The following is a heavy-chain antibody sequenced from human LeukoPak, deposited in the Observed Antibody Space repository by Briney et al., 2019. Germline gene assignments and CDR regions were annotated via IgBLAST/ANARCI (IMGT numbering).Heavy chain of an antibody. Sequence: GGSLRLSCAASGFTFDDYAMHWVRQAPGKGLEWVSGISWNSGSIGYADSVKGRFTISRDNAKNSLYLQMNSLRAEDTAVYYCARDSGVIAAENYWGQGTLVTVSS. V-gene: IGHV3-9*01. CDR1: GFTFDDYA. CDR2: ISWNSGSI. D-gene: IGHD6-13*01. CDR3: ARDSGVIAAENY. J-gene: IGHJ4*02.